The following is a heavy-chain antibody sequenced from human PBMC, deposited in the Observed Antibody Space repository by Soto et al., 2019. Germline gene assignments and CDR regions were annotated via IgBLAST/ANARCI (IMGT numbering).Heavy chain of an antibody. J-gene: IGHJ5*01. V-gene: IGHV4-31*03. CDR3: ARLIGDSWLDS. CDR2: IYYSGST. D-gene: IGHD2-8*01. Sequence: TSETLSLTCTVSGGSISSGGYYWSWIRQHPGKGLEWIGYIYYSGSTYYNPSLKSRVTISVDTSNNQLSLQLNSVTPDDTAVYYCARLIGDSWLDSWGQGNLVTVSS. CDR1: GGSISSGGYY.